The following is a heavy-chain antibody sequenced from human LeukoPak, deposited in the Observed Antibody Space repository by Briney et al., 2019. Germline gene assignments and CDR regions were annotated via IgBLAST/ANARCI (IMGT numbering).Heavy chain of an antibody. D-gene: IGHD6-25*01. Sequence: GGSLRLSCAASGFTFSSYSMNWLRQAPRKGLEWVSYISSISSTIYYAGCVKGRLTISRDNAKNSLYLQMNSLRDEDTAMYYCARDVQRRFDPWGEGTLVTVSS. CDR3: ARDVQRRFDP. CDR1: GFTFSSYS. J-gene: IGHJ5*02. CDR2: ISSISSTI. V-gene: IGHV3-48*02.